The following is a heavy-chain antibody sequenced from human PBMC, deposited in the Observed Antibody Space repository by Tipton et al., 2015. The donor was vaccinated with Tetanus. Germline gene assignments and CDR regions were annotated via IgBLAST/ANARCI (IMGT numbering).Heavy chain of an antibody. V-gene: IGHV1-18*04. CDR2: TSPYSGIS. J-gene: IGHJ1*01. CDR1: GYAFNNFS. D-gene: IGHD3/OR15-3a*01. CDR3: AAHSRLCLDKSLPHSLYMRH. Sequence: QLVQSGAEVKKPGASMKVSCKTSGYAFNNFSMTWVRQASGQGLEWMGCTSPYSGISIYAEYFQDRLILTTDTSTSTAFLELKSPRSGGRAISFCAAHSRLCLDKSLPHSLYMRHWGQGTLVTVSS.